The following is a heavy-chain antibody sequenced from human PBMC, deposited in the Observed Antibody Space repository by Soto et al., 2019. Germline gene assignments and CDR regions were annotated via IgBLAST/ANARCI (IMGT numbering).Heavy chain of an antibody. CDR3: ARGLEYVYGMDV. CDR1: DGSISSGGHS. Sequence: QLQLQQSGSGLLKPSQTLSLTCAVSDGSISSGGHSWSWIRQSPGKGLEWIGFMYENGGTYYNPSLKSRVTISGDRSKNHFSLNLTSVTAADTAVYYCARGLEYVYGMDVWGQGTPVTVSS. CDR2: MYENGGT. D-gene: IGHD2-8*01. J-gene: IGHJ6*02. V-gene: IGHV4-30-2*06.